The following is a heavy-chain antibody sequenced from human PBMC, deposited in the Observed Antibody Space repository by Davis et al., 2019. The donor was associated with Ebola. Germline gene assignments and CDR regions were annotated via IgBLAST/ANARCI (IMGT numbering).Heavy chain of an antibody. J-gene: IGHJ3*02. CDR2: ISAYNGNT. V-gene: IGHV1-18*01. CDR3: ARTSIVGTTTTASDI. D-gene: IGHD1-26*01. Sequence: ASVKVSCKASGYTFKNSAISWVRQAPGQGLEWMGWISAYNGNTAYAQKLQGRVTMTTDTSTGTAYMELRSLRSDDTAMYFCARTSIVGTTTTASDIWGQGTMVTVSS. CDR1: GYTFKNSA.